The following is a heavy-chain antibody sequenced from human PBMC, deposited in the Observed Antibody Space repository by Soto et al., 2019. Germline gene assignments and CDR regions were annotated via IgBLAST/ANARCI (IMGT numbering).Heavy chain of an antibody. CDR2: IYYSGST. V-gene: IGHV4-30-4*01. Sequence: QVQLQESGPGLVKPSQTLSLTCTVSGGSISSGDYYWSWIRQPPGKGLEWIGYIYYSGSTYYNPSLQSRVNISVDTSKNQLSLKLSSVTAADTAVYYCARVRYSGYDAPFDYWGQGTLVTVSS. CDR3: ARVRYSGYDAPFDY. J-gene: IGHJ4*02. CDR1: GGSISSGDYY. D-gene: IGHD5-12*01.